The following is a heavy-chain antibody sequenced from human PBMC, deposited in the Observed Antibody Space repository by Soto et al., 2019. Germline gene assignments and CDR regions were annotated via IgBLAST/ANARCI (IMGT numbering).Heavy chain of an antibody. Sequence: ASVRVSCTASGYTFTSYDINWVRQATGQGLEWLGWMNPNSGNTGYAQKFEGRVTMTRNTSISTADMELSSLRCEATAVYYCAREGLYDSSGYGMDVCGPVTTVTVSS. V-gene: IGHV1-8*01. D-gene: IGHD3-22*01. CDR3: AREGLYDSSGYGMDV. J-gene: IGHJ6*02. CDR2: MNPNSGNT. CDR1: GYTFTSYD.